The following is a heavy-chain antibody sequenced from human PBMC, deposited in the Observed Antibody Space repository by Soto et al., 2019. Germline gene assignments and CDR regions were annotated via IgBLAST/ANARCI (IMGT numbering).Heavy chain of an antibody. Sequence: EVQLVESGGGLVQPGGSLRLSCAASGLIFSDYHMDWVRQAPGQGLEWVGRIRRKANSYTTEYAASVKGRFTISRDDSKNSVYLQMNSLKSEDTAVYYCAMLGGWSGGSSGMDVWGQGTTVTVSS. V-gene: IGHV3-72*01. D-gene: IGHD6-19*01. CDR1: GLIFSDYH. CDR3: AMLGGWSGGSSGMDV. CDR2: IRRKANSYTT. J-gene: IGHJ6*02.